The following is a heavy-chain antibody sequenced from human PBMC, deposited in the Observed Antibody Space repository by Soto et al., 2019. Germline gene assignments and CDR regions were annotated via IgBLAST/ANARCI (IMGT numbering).Heavy chain of an antibody. D-gene: IGHD5-12*01. CDR2: ISPYSGKT. CDR3: AMVDKYVTPTPLDV. V-gene: IGHV1-18*01. Sequence: QVQLVQSGDEVRKPGSSVKVSCKASGYIFVNYGIAWVRQAPGQGLEWMGWISPYSGKTHDASKVQGRLTMTTDTTTSTAYMDLGSMTSDDTAVYYCAMVDKYVTPTPLDVGGQGTTVTVSS. J-gene: IGHJ6*02. CDR1: GYIFVNYG.